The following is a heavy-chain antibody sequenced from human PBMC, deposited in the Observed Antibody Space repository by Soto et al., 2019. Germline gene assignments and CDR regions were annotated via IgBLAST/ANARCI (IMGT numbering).Heavy chain of an antibody. CDR2: IYSGGST. CDR1: GVTFSSYA. D-gene: IGHD6-6*01. V-gene: IGHV3-53*01. CDR3: ARDRAARNYYSYGMDV. Sequence: GGSLRLSCAASGVTFSSYAMSWVRQAPGKGLEWVSVIYSGGSTYYADSVKGRFTISRDNSKNTLYLQMNSLRAEDTAVYYCARDRAARNYYSYGMDVWGQGTTVTVSS. J-gene: IGHJ6*02.